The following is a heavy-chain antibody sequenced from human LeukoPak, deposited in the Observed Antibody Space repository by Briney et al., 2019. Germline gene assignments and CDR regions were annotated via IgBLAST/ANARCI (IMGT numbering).Heavy chain of an antibody. J-gene: IGHJ4*02. D-gene: IGHD6-13*01. CDR1: GFTFSSYG. CDR3: VRYISSWAQTLLDY. Sequence: TGGSLRLSCAASGFTFSSYGMHWVRQAPGKGLEWVAFIRSDESTKYYADSVKGRFTISRDTSKNTLYLEMSSLRPEDTALYYCVRYISSWAQTLLDYWGQGTLVTVSS. CDR2: IRSDESTK. V-gene: IGHV3-30*02.